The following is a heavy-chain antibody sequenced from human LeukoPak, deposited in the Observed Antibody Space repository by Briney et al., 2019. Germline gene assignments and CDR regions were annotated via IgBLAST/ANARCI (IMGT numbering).Heavy chain of an antibody. V-gene: IGHV3-30*02. CDR1: GFTFSLYG. J-gene: IGHJ6*03. CDR3: AKDRVGRECGGDCYSGNRLYYYYYYMDV. D-gene: IGHD2-21*01. CDR2: KRYDGSNK. Sequence: GRSQRLSRAASGFTFSLYGMQCVRQAPAKGQEEVTFKRYDGSNKYNADSVKGRYAISRDNSKNTLYLQMNSLRAEDTAVYYCAKDRVGRECGGDCYSGNRLYYYYYYMDVWGKGTTVTVSS.